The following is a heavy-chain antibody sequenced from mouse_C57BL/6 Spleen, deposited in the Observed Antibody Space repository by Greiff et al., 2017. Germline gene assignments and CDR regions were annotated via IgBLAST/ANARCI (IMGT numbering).Heavy chain of an antibody. Sequence: QVQLQQSGAELVRPGASVTLSCKASGYTFTDYEMHWVKQTPVHGLEWIGAIDPETGGTAYNQKFKGKAILTADKSSSPAYMELRSLTSEDSAVYYCTRDYAAYWGQGTLVTVSA. D-gene: IGHD2-4*01. V-gene: IGHV1-15*01. CDR3: TRDYAAY. CDR2: IDPETGGT. CDR1: GYTFTDYE. J-gene: IGHJ3*01.